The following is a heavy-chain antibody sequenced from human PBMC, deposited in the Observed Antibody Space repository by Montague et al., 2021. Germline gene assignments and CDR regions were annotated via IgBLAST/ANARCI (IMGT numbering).Heavy chain of an antibody. V-gene: IGHV3-74*01. Sequence: SLRLSCSASGFTFSNYWVHWVRQAPGKGLVWVSHIKYDGSGTGYADSVKGRFTISRDNAKNTLYLQMNSLRVDDTAVYYCARSAFAAALDPWGQGTLVTVSS. CDR1: GFTFSNYW. D-gene: IGHD6-25*01. CDR2: IKYDGSGT. CDR3: ARSAFAAALDP. J-gene: IGHJ5*02.